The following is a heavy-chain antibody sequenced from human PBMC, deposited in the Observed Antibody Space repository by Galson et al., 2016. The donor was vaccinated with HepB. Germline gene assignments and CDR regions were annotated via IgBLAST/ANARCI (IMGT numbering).Heavy chain of an antibody. CDR2: IYYSGST. D-gene: IGHD5-18*01. V-gene: IGHV4-39*01. CDR1: GGSISSSSYY. CDR3: ARRFRYTYGPPYGMDV. Sequence: SETLSPTCTVSGGSISSSSYYWGWIRQPPGKGLEWIGSIYYSGSTYYNPSLQSRVTISVDTSKNQFSLKMSSVTAADTAVYYCARRFRYTYGPPYGMDVWGQGTTVTGSS. J-gene: IGHJ6*02.